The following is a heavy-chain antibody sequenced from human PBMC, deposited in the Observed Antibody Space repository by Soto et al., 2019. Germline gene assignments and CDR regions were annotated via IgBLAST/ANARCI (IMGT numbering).Heavy chain of an antibody. CDR3: ARDASRDGYP. J-gene: IGHJ5*02. Sequence: QVRLVESGGAVVQPGRSLKLSCATSGFVFSRYSMHWVRQSPGKGLEWVAVISHDANQTFYAESVRGRFTISKDRSMNTLFLQLNTLKTEDSATYNCARDASRDGYPWGQGTRVTVSS. CDR2: ISHDANQT. D-gene: IGHD3-22*01. CDR1: GFVFSRYS. V-gene: IGHV3-30*04.